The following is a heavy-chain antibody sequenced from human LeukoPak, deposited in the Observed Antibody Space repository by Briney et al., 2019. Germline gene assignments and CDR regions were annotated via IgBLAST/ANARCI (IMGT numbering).Heavy chain of an antibody. V-gene: IGHV1-18*01. J-gene: IGHJ4*02. Sequence: GASVKVSCKASGYTFTSYGISWVRQAPGQGLEWMGWISAYNGSTNYAQKLQGRVTMTTDTSTSTAYMELRSLRSDDTAVYYCARVGIAVAGTSPARAYYFDYWGQGTLVTVSS. CDR2: ISAYNGST. CDR3: ARVGIAVAGTSPARAYYFDY. D-gene: IGHD6-19*01. CDR1: GYTFTSYG.